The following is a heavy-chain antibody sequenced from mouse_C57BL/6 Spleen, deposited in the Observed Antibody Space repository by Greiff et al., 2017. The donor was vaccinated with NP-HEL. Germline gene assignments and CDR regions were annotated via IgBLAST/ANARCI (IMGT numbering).Heavy chain of an antibody. D-gene: IGHD1-1*01. CDR3: ARIVTYYYGSSYRYYAMDY. V-gene: IGHV8-8*01. CDR1: GFSLSTFGMG. Sequence: QVTLKVCGPGILQPSQTLSLTCSFSGFSLSTFGMGVGWIRQPSGKGLEWLAHIWWDDDKYYNPALKSRLTISKDTSKNQVFLKIANVDTADTATYYCARIVTYYYGSSYRYYAMDYWGQGTSVTVSS. J-gene: IGHJ4*01. CDR2: IWWDDDK.